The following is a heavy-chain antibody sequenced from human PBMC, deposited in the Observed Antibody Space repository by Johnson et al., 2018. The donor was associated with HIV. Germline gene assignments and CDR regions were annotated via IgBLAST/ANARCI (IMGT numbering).Heavy chain of an antibody. CDR1: GFTFSNYV. V-gene: IGHV3-23*01. J-gene: IGHJ3*02. Sequence: VQLMESWGGLVQSGGSLRLSCAASGFTFSNYVMSWVRQAPGKGLEWVSSIIGSGGSTYYADSVKGRFTISRDNSENSLYLQMNSLRAEDTAVYYCARGGYDAFDIWGQGTMVTVSS. CDR2: IIGSGGST. CDR3: ARGGYDAFDI. D-gene: IGHD3-22*01.